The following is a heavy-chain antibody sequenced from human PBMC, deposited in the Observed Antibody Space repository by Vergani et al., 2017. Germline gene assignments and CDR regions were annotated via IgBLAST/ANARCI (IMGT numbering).Heavy chain of an antibody. D-gene: IGHD3-3*01. CDR3: ARGGYYDFWSGYSREENFDY. V-gene: IGHV4-30-4*01. CDR2: IYYSGST. Sequence: QVQLQESGPGLVKPSQTLSLTCTVSGGSISSGDYYWSWIRQPPGKGLEWIGYIYYSGSTYYNPSLKSRVTISVDTSKNQFSLKLSSVTAADTAVYYCARGGYYDFWSGYSREENFDYWDQGTLVTVSS. CDR1: GGSISSGDYY. J-gene: IGHJ4*02.